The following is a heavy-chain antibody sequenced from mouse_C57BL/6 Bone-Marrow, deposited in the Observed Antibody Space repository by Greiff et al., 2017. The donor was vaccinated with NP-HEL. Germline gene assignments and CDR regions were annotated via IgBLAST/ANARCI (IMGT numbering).Heavy chain of an antibody. CDR1: GFTFSDYG. V-gene: IGHV5-17*01. D-gene: IGHD2-2*01. Sequence: EVNVVESGGGLVKPGGSLKLSCAASGFTFSDYGMHWVRQAPEKGLEWVAYISSGSSTIYYADTVKGRFTISRDNAKNTLFLQMTSLRSEDTAMYYCARYGYDEYYYAMDYWGQGTSVTVSS. CDR3: ARYGYDEYYYAMDY. J-gene: IGHJ4*01. CDR2: ISSGSSTI.